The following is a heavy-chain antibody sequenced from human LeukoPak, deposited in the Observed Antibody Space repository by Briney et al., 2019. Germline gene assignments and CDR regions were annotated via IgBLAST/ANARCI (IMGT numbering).Heavy chain of an antibody. Sequence: PSETLSLTCAVSGGSISSGGYSWSWIRQPPGKGLEWIGYIYHSGSTYYNPSLKSRVTISVDRSKNQFSLKLSSVTAADTAVHYCARFSSSYDAFDIWGQGTMVTVSS. CDR2: IYHSGST. V-gene: IGHV4-30-2*01. D-gene: IGHD6-13*01. CDR3: ARFSSSYDAFDI. CDR1: GGSISSGGYS. J-gene: IGHJ3*02.